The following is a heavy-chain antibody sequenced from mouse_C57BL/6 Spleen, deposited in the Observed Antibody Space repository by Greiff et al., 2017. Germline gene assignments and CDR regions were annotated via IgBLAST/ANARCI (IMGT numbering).Heavy chain of an antibody. CDR3: ARSGWDAWLAY. CDR2: IYPGDGDP. Sequence: VQLKESGPELVKPGASVKISCKASGYAFSSSWMNWVKQRPGKGLEWIGRIYPGDGDPNYNGKFKGKATLTADKSSSTAYMQLSSLTSEDSAVYFCARSGWDAWLAYWGQGTLVTVSA. CDR1: GYAFSSSW. V-gene: IGHV1-82*01. J-gene: IGHJ3*01. D-gene: IGHD3-2*02.